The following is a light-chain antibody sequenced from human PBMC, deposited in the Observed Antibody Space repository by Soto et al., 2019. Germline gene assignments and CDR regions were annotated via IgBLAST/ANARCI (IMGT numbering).Light chain of an antibody. V-gene: IGKV1-27*01. J-gene: IGKJ4*01. CDR1: QGIDIY. CDR2: AAS. Sequence: DIQMTQSPSSLSASLGDRVTITCRASQGIDIYLAWFQQRPGKVPKLLIYAASTLQSGVPSRSSGSGSGTEFTLTISSLQPEDVATYYCQKYNSAPLTFGGGTRVEIK. CDR3: QKYNSAPLT.